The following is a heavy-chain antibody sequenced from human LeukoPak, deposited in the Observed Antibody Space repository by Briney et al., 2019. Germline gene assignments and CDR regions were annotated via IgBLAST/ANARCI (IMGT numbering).Heavy chain of an antibody. D-gene: IGHD6-25*01. CDR1: GFIFSSYA. CDR3: ATDFRSARLRDAFDI. J-gene: IGHJ3*02. Sequence: GSLRLSCAASGFIFSSYAMSWVRQAPGKGLEWVSAITSSGGSTYYADSVKGRFTISRDDSKNTLYLQMNSLRAEDTAVYYCATDFRSARLRDAFDIWGQGTMVTVSS. CDR2: ITSSGGST. V-gene: IGHV3-23*01.